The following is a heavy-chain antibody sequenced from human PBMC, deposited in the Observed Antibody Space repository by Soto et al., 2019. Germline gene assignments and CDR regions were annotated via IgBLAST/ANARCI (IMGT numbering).Heavy chain of an antibody. V-gene: IGHV3-21*01. CDR3: ARAGSGWRPTMDY. Sequence: VQLVESGGGLVKPGGSLRLSCAASGFTFSSYSMNWVRQAPGKGLEWVSSISSSSSYIYYADSVKGRFTISRDNAKNSLYLQMNSLRAEDTAVYYCARAGSGWRPTMDYWGQGTLVTVSS. CDR1: GFTFSSYS. D-gene: IGHD6-19*01. CDR2: ISSSSSYI. J-gene: IGHJ4*02.